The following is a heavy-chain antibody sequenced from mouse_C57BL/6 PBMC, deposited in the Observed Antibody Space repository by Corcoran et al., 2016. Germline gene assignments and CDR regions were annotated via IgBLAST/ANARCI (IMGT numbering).Heavy chain of an antibody. Sequence: EVQLQQSGPELVKPGASVTISCKASGYTFTDYYMNWVKQSHGKSLEWIGDINPNNGGTSYNQKFKGKATLTVDKSSSTAYMELNSLTSEDSAVYYCARSTVVAPDYWGQGTTLTVSA. CDR1: GYTFTDYY. CDR3: ARSTVVAPDY. V-gene: IGHV1-26*01. CDR2: INPNNGGT. J-gene: IGHJ2*01. D-gene: IGHD1-1*01.